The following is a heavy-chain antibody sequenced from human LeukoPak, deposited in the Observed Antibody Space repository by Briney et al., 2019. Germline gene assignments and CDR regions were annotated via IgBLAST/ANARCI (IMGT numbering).Heavy chain of an antibody. CDR1: GYTFINYY. Sequence: ASVTVSFKASGYTFINYYMHWVRQAPGQGLEWMGIINPSGGSTSYSQKFQGRVTMTRDTSTSKVYMELSSLRSEDTAVYYCARDESTSILWWWGQGTLVTVSS. J-gene: IGHJ1*01. CDR3: ARDESTSILWW. CDR2: INPSGGST. V-gene: IGHV1-46*01. D-gene: IGHD2-21*01.